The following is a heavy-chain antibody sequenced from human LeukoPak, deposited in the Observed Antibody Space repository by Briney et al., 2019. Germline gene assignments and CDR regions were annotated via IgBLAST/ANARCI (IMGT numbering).Heavy chain of an antibody. CDR1: GXTFSAYA. CDR2: ISAGGGST. CDR3: AKDAAGPEY. D-gene: IGHD6-13*01. J-gene: IGHJ4*02. Sequence: GGSLRLSCAVSGXTFSAYAMTWVRQAPGKGLFWVSGISAGGGSTYYADSVKGRFTISRDNSRNTLYLQMNSLRAEDTAVYYCAKDAAGPEYWGQGTLVSVSS. V-gene: IGHV3-23*01.